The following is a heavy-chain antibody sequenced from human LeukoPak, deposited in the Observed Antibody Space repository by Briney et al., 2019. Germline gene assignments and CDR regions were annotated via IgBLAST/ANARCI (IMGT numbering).Heavy chain of an antibody. Sequence: VASVRVSCKASGGTFSSYAISWVRQAPGQGLEWMGGIIPICGTANYAQKFQGRVTITTDESTSTAYMELSSLRSEDTAVYYCARGRVGATPTYFDYWGQGTLVTVSS. CDR2: IIPICGTA. J-gene: IGHJ4*02. V-gene: IGHV1-69*05. D-gene: IGHD1-26*01. CDR1: GGTFSSYA. CDR3: ARGRVGATPTYFDY.